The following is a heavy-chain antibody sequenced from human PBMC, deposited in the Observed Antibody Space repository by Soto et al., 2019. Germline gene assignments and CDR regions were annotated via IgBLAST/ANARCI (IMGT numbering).Heavy chain of an antibody. CDR2: ISGSGGST. J-gene: IGHJ4*02. D-gene: IGHD1-1*01. CDR3: AKDWFQQAGSPLSLVRAFDY. Sequence: GGSLRLSCAASGFTFSSYAMSWVRQAPGKGLEWVSAISGSGGSTYYADSVKGRFTISRDNSKNTLYLQMNSLRAEDTAVYYCAKDWFQQAGSPLSLVRAFDYWGQGTLVTVSS. V-gene: IGHV3-23*01. CDR1: GFTFSSYA.